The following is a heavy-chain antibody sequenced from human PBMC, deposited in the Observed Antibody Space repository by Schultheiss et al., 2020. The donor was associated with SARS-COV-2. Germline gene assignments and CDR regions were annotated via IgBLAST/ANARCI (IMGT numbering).Heavy chain of an antibody. CDR2: ISGSGDKI. CDR1: GFIFSSYS. J-gene: IGHJ3*01. D-gene: IGHD4-17*01. V-gene: IGHV3-48*01. Sequence: GGSLRLSCAASGFIFSSYSLTWVRQAPGKGLEWISFISGSGDKIFYADSVKGRFTVSRDNAKNSLYLQMNSLKTEDTAVYYCARDQDRTVTNDAFDVWGQGTMVTVSS. CDR3: ARDQDRTVTNDAFDV.